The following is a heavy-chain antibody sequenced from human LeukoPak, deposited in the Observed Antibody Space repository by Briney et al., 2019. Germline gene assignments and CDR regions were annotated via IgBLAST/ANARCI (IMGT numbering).Heavy chain of an antibody. V-gene: IGHV4-59*01. CDR1: GGSITTYS. Sequence: SETLSLTCTVSGGSITTYSWSWIRQPPGKGLEWIGYLYYTGTTTYNPSLKSRLTMSVDSSKNQFSLKLRSVTAADTAVYYCARGHSNTYGQNSDYWGRGILVAVSS. CDR2: LYYTGTT. CDR3: ARGHSNTYGQNSDY. D-gene: IGHD5-18*01. J-gene: IGHJ4*02.